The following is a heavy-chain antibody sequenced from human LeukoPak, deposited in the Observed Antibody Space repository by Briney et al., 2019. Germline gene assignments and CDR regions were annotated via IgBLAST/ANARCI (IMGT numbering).Heavy chain of an antibody. CDR3: ARGPYSESYSKSPHYYYYMDV. CDR1: GYSFTNYW. CDR2: IYPGDSDT. D-gene: IGHD1-26*01. V-gene: IGHV5-51*01. Sequence: GEPLKISCMGSGYSFTNYWVGWVRQMPGKGLKWMGIIYPGDSDTRYSPSFQGQVTVSADKSINTAYLQWSSLKASDTAMYYGARGPYSESYSKSPHYYYYMDVWGTGTTVSVSS. J-gene: IGHJ6*03.